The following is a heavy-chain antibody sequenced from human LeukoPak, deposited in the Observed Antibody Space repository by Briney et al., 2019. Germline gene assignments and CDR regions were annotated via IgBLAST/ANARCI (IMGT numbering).Heavy chain of an antibody. V-gene: IGHV1-18*01. Sequence: ASVKVSCKASGYTFTSYGISWVRQAPGQGLEWMGWISAYNGNTNYAQKLQGRVTMTTDTSTSTAYMELRSLRSDDTAVYYCARGYCTSTSCYAADAFEIWGQGTMVTVSS. D-gene: IGHD2-2*01. J-gene: IGHJ3*02. CDR2: ISAYNGNT. CDR1: GYTFTSYG. CDR3: ARGYCTSTSCYAADAFEI.